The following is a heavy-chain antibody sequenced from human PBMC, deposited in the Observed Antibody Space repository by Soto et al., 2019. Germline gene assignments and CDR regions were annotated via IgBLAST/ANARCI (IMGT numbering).Heavy chain of an antibody. CDR1: GGSISSGCYY. Sequence: ASEILSLTCTVSGGSISSGCYYWSWIRQHPGKGLEWIGYIYYSGSTYYNPSLKSRVTISVDTSKNQFSLKLSSVTAADTAVYYCAGMQTTGYYYYYMDVWGKGTTVTVSS. CDR2: IYYSGST. D-gene: IGHD4-17*01. CDR3: AGMQTTGYYYYYMDV. V-gene: IGHV4-31*03. J-gene: IGHJ6*03.